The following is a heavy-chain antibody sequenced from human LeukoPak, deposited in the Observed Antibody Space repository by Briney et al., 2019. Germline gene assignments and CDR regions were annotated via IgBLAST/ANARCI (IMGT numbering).Heavy chain of an antibody. D-gene: IGHD6-13*01. CDR3: AKAAVYSRNWTPFDD. CDR1: GFTSSVYG. J-gene: IGHJ4*02. CDR2: LSGDETYI. Sequence: PGGSLRLSCAASGFTSSVYGMHWVRQAPGKGLEWVALLSGDETYIDYTDSVKGRFTISRDTSKNTLFLQMNSLRADDTAIYYCAKAAVYSRNWTPFDDWGQGTLVTVSS. V-gene: IGHV3-30*18.